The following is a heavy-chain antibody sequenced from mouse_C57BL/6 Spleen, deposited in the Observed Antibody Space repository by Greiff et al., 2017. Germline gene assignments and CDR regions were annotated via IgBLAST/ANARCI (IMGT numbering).Heavy chain of an antibody. CDR2: ISYDGSN. Sequence: EVQLQQSGPGLVKPSQSLSLTCSVTGYSITSGYYWNWIRQFPGNKLEWMGYISYDGSNNYHPSLKNRISITRDTSKNQFFLKLNSVTTEDTATYYCARADYDDYYAMDYWGQGTSVTVSS. D-gene: IGHD2-4*01. CDR3: ARADYDDYYAMDY. J-gene: IGHJ4*01. CDR1: GYSITSGYY. V-gene: IGHV3-6*01.